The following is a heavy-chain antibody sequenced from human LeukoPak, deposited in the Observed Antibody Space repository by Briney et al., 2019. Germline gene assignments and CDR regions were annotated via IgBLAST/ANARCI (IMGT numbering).Heavy chain of an antibody. CDR3: ARDPRGYGANAFDY. CDR1: GGSISGSNW. D-gene: IGHD4-23*01. J-gene: IGHJ4*02. V-gene: IGHV4-4*02. CDR2: IYHSGST. Sequence: SETLSLTCAVSGGSISGSNWWSWVRQPPGKGLEWIGEIYHSGSTNYNPSLKSRVTISVDKSKNQFSLNLSSVTAADTAVYYCARDPRGYGANAFDYWGQGALVTVSS.